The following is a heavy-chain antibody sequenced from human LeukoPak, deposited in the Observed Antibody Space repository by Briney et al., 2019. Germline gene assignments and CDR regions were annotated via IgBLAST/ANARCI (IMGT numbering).Heavy chain of an antibody. CDR1: EFTFSSYS. CDR2: ISGSGGST. D-gene: IGHD1-26*01. J-gene: IGHJ4*02. CDR3: AKVISGSYSYFDY. Sequence: GGSLRLSCAASEFTFSSYSMNWVRQAPGKGLEWVSAISGSGGSTYYADSVKGRFTISRDNSKNTLYLQMNSLRAEDTAVYYCAKVISGSYSYFDYWGQGTLVTVSS. V-gene: IGHV3-23*01.